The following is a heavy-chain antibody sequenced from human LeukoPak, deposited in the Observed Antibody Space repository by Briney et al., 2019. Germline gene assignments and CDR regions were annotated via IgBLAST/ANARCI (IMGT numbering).Heavy chain of an antibody. J-gene: IGHJ4*02. CDR1: GGSISSGGYS. CDR3: ARLGWRGATYYFDY. CDR2: IYHSGST. V-gene: IGHV4-30-2*01. Sequence: SQTLSLTCAVFGGSISSGGYSWSWIRQPPGKGLEWIGYIYHSGSTHYNPSLKSRVTISVDRSKSQFSLKLSSVTAADTAVYYCARLGWRGATYYFDYWGQGTLVTVSS. D-gene: IGHD1-26*01.